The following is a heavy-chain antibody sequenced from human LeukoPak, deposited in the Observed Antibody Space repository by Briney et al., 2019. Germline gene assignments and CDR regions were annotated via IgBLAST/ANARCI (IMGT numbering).Heavy chain of an antibody. Sequence: GGSLRLSCAASGFTFGSYGMHWVRQAPGKGLEWVAVIWYDGSNKYYADSVKGRFTISRDNSKNTLYLQMNSLRAEDTAVYYCARGYWGSTSCYQDYWGQGTLVTVSS. CDR1: GFTFGSYG. D-gene: IGHD2-2*01. CDR3: ARGYWGSTSCYQDY. CDR2: IWYDGSNK. V-gene: IGHV3-33*01. J-gene: IGHJ4*02.